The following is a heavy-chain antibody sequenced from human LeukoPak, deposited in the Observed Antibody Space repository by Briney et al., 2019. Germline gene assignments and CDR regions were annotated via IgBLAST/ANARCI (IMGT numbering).Heavy chain of an antibody. CDR3: AKGSSGWTYYYYYGMDV. CDR2: ISGSGGST. CDR1: GFTFSSYA. D-gene: IGHD6-19*01. J-gene: IGHJ6*02. Sequence: PGGSLRLSCADSGFTFSSYAMSWVRQAPGKGLEWVSAISGSGGSTYYADSVKGRFTISRDNSKNTLYLQMNSLRAEDTAVYYCAKGSSGWTYYYYYGMDVWGQGTTVTVSS. V-gene: IGHV3-23*01.